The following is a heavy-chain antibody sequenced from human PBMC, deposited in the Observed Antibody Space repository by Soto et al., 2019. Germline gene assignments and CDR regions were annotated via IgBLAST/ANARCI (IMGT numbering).Heavy chain of an antibody. V-gene: IGHV4-30-4*01. CDR2: IYKSATT. D-gene: IGHD7-27*01. J-gene: IGHJ5*01. CDR3: ARGRYCLTGRCFPNWFDS. Sequence: SETLSLTCSVSGDSISNLDYFWAWIRQPPGQALEYIGYIYKSATTYYNPSFESRVAISVDTSKSQFSLNVTSVTAADTAVYFCARGRYCLTGRCFPNWFDSWGQGVLVTVSS. CDR1: GDSISNLDYF.